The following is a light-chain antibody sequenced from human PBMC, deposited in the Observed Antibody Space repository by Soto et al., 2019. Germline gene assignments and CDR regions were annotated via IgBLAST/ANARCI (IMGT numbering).Light chain of an antibody. J-gene: IGLJ1*01. CDR1: SSDIGGYIY. CDR2: EGS. V-gene: IGLV2-14*01. CDR3: SLFSSSTTLYV. Sequence: QSVLTQPASVSGSPGQSITISCTGTSSDIGGYIYVSWYQQHPGKAPKLMIYEGSKRPSGVSNRFSGSKSGNTASLTISGLQAEDEADYYCSLFSSSTTLYVFGTGTKLTVL.